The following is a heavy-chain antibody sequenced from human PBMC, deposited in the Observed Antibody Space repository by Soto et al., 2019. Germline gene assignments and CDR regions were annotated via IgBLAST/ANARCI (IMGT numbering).Heavy chain of an antibody. D-gene: IGHD6-13*01. CDR1: GFTFSSYA. Sequence: GGPLRRSCAASGFTFSSYAMHWVRQAPGKGLEWVAVISYDGSNKYHADSVKGRFTISRDNSKNTLYLQMNSLRAEDMAVYYCAREGLAAAGLDYWGQGTLVTVSS. CDR2: ISYDGSNK. V-gene: IGHV3-30-3*01. J-gene: IGHJ4*02. CDR3: AREGLAAAGLDY.